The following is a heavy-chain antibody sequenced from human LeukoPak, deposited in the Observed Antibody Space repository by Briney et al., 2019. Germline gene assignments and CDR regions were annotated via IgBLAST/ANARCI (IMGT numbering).Heavy chain of an antibody. CDR3: ARRLLGDSKKFDP. J-gene: IGHJ5*02. CDR2: INDSGGT. Sequence: SETLSLTCAVFDGSFSGYYWTWIRQFPGRGLEWIGEINDSGGTNYSPSLKSRVTISVDPSKNQFSMKLRSVTAADTAVYYCARRLLGDSKKFDPWGQGTLVTVSS. CDR1: DGSFSGYY. V-gene: IGHV4-34*01. D-gene: IGHD3-22*01.